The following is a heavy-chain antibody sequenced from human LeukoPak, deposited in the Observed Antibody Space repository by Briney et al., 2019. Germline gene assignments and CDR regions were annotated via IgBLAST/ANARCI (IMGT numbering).Heavy chain of an antibody. Sequence: SETLSLTCTVSGGSISRSYWSWIRQPPGKGLEWIAYIYYSGATSYSPSLKRRVTLSLDRSQNQFSLRMHSVTAADTAVYYCATTLGSAGAFNIWGQGTLVTVSS. CDR2: IYYSGAT. D-gene: IGHD7-27*01. CDR3: ATTLGSAGAFNI. V-gene: IGHV4-59*08. J-gene: IGHJ3*02. CDR1: GGSISRSY.